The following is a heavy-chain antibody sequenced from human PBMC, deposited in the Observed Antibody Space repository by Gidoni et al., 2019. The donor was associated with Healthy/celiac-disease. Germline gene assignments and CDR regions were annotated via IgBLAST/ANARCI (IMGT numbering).Heavy chain of an antibody. V-gene: IGHV3-21*01. CDR2: ISSSSSYI. D-gene: IGHD6-19*01. CDR1: GFPFSSYS. J-gene: IGHJ3*02. Sequence: EVQLVESGGGLVKPGGSLRLSCSASGFPFSSYSMNWVRQAPGKGLEWDSSISSSSSYIYYADSVKGRFTISRDNAKNSLYLQMNSLRAEDTAVYYCARAGSGWIFTFDIWGQGTMVTVSS. CDR3: ARAGSGWIFTFDI.